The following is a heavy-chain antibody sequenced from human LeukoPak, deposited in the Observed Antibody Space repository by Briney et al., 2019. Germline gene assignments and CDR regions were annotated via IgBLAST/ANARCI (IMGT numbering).Heavy chain of an antibody. V-gene: IGHV5-51*01. CDR2: IYPGDSRT. CDR1: GDTFATSW. Sequence: ESLKISCKGSGDTFATSWIGWVRQLPGKGLEWMGVIYPGDSRTRYNPSFQGQVTISADRSINTAYLQWNSLKASDTAMYYCGRRKFSSPWSDPWGQGTLVTVSS. J-gene: IGHJ5*02. D-gene: IGHD2-2*01. CDR3: GRRKFSSPWSDP.